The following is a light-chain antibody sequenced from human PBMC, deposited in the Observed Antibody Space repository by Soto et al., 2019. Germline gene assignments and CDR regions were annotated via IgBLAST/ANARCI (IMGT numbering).Light chain of an antibody. CDR2: AAS. V-gene: IGKV1-17*01. CDR3: LQHNSYPLT. Sequence: DIQMTQSPSSLSASVGDRVTITCRASQGIRNELGWYQQKPGKAPKRLIYAASSLQSWVPSRFSGSGSGTEFTLTISSLQPEDFATYYCLQHNSYPLTFGGGTKVEIK. CDR1: QGIRNE. J-gene: IGKJ4*01.